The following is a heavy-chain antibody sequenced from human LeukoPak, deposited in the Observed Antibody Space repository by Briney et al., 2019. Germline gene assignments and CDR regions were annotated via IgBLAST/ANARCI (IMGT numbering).Heavy chain of an antibody. V-gene: IGHV3-21*01. CDR2: ISSSSSYI. CDR3: ARIVGSDDSNWFDP. D-gene: IGHD3-3*01. Sequence: PGGSLRFSCAASGFTFSSYSMNWVRQAPGKGLEWVSSISSSSSYIYYADSVKGRFTISRDNAKNSLYLQMNSLRAEDTAVYYCARIVGSDDSNWFDPWGQGTLVTVSS. CDR1: GFTFSSYS. J-gene: IGHJ5*02.